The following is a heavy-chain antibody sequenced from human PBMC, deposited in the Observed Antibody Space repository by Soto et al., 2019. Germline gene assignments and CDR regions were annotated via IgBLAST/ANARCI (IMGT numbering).Heavy chain of an antibody. CDR2: IIPILGIA. CDR1: GGTFSSYT. CDR3: XXXXXXXXXXXWYYFDY. J-gene: IGHJ4*02. V-gene: IGHV1-69*02. D-gene: IGHD6-13*01. Sequence: QVQLVQSGAEVKKPGSSVKVSCKASGGTFSSYTISWVRQAPGQGLEWMGRIIPILGIANYAQKFQGRVTIXADXSTSXAYMXLXXLRSEDTXVYXXXXXXXXXXXXXWYYFDYWGQGTLVTVSS.